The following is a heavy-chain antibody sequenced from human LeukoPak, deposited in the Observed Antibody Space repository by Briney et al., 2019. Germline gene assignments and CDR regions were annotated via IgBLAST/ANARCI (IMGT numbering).Heavy chain of an antibody. CDR3: ASLGYCSGGSCFYGMDV. J-gene: IGHJ6*02. Sequence: AGGSLRPSCAASGFTFSRYWMSWVRQAPGKGLEWVANIKQDGSEKYYVDSVKGRFTISRDNAKNSLYLQMNGLRAEDTAVFYCASLGYCSGGSCFYGMDVWGQGTTVIVSS. CDR2: IKQDGSEK. D-gene: IGHD2-15*01. CDR1: GFTFSRYW. V-gene: IGHV3-7*01.